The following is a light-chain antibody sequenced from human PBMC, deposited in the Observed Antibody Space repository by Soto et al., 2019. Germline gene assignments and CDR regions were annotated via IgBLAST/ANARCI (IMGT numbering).Light chain of an antibody. CDR1: SSDVGSSNL. V-gene: IGLV2-23*02. J-gene: IGLJ2*01. Sequence: QSVLTQPASVSGSPGQSITISCTGASSDVGSSNLVSWYQQHPGKAPKLIIYEVTKRPSGVSDRFSASKSGSTASLTISGLQAEDEADYYCCSYADSSIVWVFGGGTKVTVL. CDR2: EVT. CDR3: CSYADSSIVWV.